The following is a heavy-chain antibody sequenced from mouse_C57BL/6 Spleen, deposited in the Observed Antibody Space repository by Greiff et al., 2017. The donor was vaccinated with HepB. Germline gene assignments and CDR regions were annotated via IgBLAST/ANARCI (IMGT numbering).Heavy chain of an antibody. CDR1: GYTFTSYG. CDR3: ARDYSNYVFDY. CDR2: IYPRSGNT. D-gene: IGHD2-5*01. J-gene: IGHJ2*01. V-gene: IGHV1-81*01. Sequence: VMLVESGAELARPGASVKLSCKASGYTFTSYGISWVKQRTGQGLEWIGEIYPRSGNTYYNEKFKGKATLTADKSSSTAYMELRSLTSEDSAVYFCARDYSNYVFDYWGQGTTLTVSS.